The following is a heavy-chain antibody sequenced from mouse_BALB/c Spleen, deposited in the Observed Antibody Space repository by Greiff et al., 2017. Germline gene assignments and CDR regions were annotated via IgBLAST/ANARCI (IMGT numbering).Heavy chain of an antibody. CDR2: ISSGGST. CDR3: ARGRDYDDHYYAMDY. V-gene: IGHV5-6-5*01. Sequence: DVKLVESGGGLVKPGGSLKLSCAASGFTFSSYAMSWVRQTPEKRLEWVASISSGGSTYYPDSVKGRFTISRDNARNILYLQMSSLRSEDTAMYYCARGRDYDDHYYAMDYWGQGTSVTVSS. J-gene: IGHJ4*01. CDR1: GFTFSSYA. D-gene: IGHD2-4*01.